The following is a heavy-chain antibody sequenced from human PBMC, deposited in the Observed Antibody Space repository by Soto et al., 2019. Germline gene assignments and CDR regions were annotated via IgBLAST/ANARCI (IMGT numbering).Heavy chain of an antibody. J-gene: IGHJ6*02. D-gene: IGHD3-10*02. CDR2: ISSDGSST. CDR1: GVTFSNYW. CDR3: ARGGFTMIGGSGMDV. Sequence: PGGSLRLACAASGVTFSNYWMHWVRQVPGKGLVWVSRISSDGSSTRYADSVKGRLTVSRDNAKTTVYLEMKSLRAEDTALYYCARGGFTMIGGSGMDVWGQGITVTVSS. V-gene: IGHV3-74*01.